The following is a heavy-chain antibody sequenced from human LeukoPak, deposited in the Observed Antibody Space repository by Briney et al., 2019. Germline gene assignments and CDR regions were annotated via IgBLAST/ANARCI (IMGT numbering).Heavy chain of an antibody. D-gene: IGHD3-3*01. Sequence: GASVKVSCKASGYTFTGYYMHWVRQAPGQGLEWMGWINPNSGGTNYAQKFQGRVTMTTDTSTSTAYMELRSLRSDDTAVYYCARGPRWESITIFGVVITSDYWGQGTLVTVSS. CDR1: GYTFTGYY. J-gene: IGHJ4*02. CDR3: ARGPRWESITIFGVVITSDY. CDR2: INPNSGGT. V-gene: IGHV1-2*02.